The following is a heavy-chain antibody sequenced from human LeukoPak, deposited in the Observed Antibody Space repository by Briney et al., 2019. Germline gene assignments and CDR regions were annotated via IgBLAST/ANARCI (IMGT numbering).Heavy chain of an antibody. V-gene: IGHV4-61*01. J-gene: IGHJ4*02. CDR3: AREEGYCSGGSCYEFDY. D-gene: IGHD2-15*01. Sequence: SETLSLTCTVSGGSVSSGSYYWSWIRQPPGKGQEWIGYIYYSGSTNYNPSLKSRVTISVDTSKNQFSLKLSSVTAADTAVYYCAREEGYCSGGSCYEFDYWGQGTLVTVSS. CDR2: IYYSGST. CDR1: GGSVSSGSYY.